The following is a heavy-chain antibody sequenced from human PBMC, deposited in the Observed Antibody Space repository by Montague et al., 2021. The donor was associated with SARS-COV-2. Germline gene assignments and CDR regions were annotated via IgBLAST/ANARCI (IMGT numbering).Heavy chain of an antibody. V-gene: IGHV4-59*01. CDR2: IYYSLST. D-gene: IGHD5-18*01. Sequence: SETLSLTCTASGGSISSYYWSWIRRPPGKGLEWIGYIYYSLSTNYNPSRNSGVTISLDTSKYQFSLKLNSVTAADTAVYYCARGSYGPDAFAIWGPGTMVTVSS. CDR1: GGSISSYY. CDR3: ARGSYGPDAFAI. J-gene: IGHJ3*02.